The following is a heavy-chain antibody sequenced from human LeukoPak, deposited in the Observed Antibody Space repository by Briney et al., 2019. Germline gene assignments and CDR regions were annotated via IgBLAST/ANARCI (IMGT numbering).Heavy chain of an antibody. J-gene: IGHJ6*02. CDR3: ARDSWWFGESQNYYYGMDV. Sequence: GGSLRLSCAASGFTVSSNYMSWVRQAPGKSLEWGSVIYSGGSTYYADSVKGRFTISRDNSKNTLYLQMNSLRAEDTAVYYCARDSWWFGESQNYYYGMDVWGQGTTVTVS. CDR2: IYSGGST. V-gene: IGHV3-53*01. D-gene: IGHD3-10*01. CDR1: GFTVSSNY.